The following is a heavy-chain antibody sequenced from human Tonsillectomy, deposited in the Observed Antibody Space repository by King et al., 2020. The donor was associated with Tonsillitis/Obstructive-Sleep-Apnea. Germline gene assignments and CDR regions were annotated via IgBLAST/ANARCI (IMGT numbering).Heavy chain of an antibody. V-gene: IGHV3-72*01. CDR2: SRDEANGYTT. CDR1: GFIFSDHY. J-gene: IGHJ4*02. D-gene: IGHD1-26*01. Sequence: DVQLVESGGALVQPGGSLRLSCAASGFIFSDHYLDWVRQAPGKGLEWVGRSRDEANGYTTEYAPSVKGRFAVSRNHSENSLSLQMNRLKTDDTAVYYCVRFKMVSGIFDYWGQGGLVTVSS. CDR3: VRFKMVSGIFDY.